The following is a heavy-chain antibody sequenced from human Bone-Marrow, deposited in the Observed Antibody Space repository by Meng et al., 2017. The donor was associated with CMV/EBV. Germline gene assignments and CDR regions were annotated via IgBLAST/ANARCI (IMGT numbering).Heavy chain of an antibody. CDR1: GFTFSSYW. Sequence: GESLKISCAASGFTFSSYWMSWVRQAPGKGLEWVANIKQDGSEKHYVDSVKGRFTISRDNAKNSLYLQMNSLRAEDTAVYYCARDCQGGSYVDYWGQGTLVTVSS. D-gene: IGHD1-26*01. CDR3: ARDCQGGSYVDY. CDR2: IKQDGSEK. V-gene: IGHV3-7*01. J-gene: IGHJ4*02.